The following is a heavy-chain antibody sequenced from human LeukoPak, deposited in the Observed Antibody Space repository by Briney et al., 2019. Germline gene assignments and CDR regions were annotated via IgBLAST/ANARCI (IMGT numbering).Heavy chain of an antibody. Sequence: KPSETLSLTCTVSGGSISSSSYYWSWIRQPAGKGLEWIGRIYTSGSTNYNPSLKSRVTMSVDTSKNQFSLKLSSVTAADTAVYYCAREVTGYYYMDVWGKGTTVTVSS. CDR1: GGSISSSSYY. V-gene: IGHV4-61*02. J-gene: IGHJ6*03. CDR3: AREVTGYYYMDV. D-gene: IGHD1-1*01. CDR2: IYTSGST.